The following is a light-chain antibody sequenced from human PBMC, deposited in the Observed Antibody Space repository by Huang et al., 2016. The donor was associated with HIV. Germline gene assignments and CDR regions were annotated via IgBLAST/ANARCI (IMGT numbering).Light chain of an antibody. CDR3: HQYSKWPPGT. V-gene: IGKV3-15*01. CDR1: HYIAPD. J-gene: IGKJ1*01. Sequence: ELVMTQSPATLSVSPGERATLSCRASHYIAPDLAWYQQKPGQAPRLRIYGASTRAAGIPTRFSGTGSGTEFTLTINSLQSEDFALYYCHQYSKWPPGTFGQGSKVEVK. CDR2: GAS.